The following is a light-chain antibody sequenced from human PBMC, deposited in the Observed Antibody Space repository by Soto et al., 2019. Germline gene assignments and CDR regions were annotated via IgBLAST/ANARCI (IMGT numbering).Light chain of an antibody. V-gene: IGKV1-33*01. CDR1: QDISDY. Sequence: DIQMTQSPSSLSASVGDRVTITCQASQDISDYLNWYHQKPGKAPKFLIYYASYLETGVPSRFIGGRSGTYFNFIISIVQIEDIGKYYCQKYQRLPCTFDPGTTVDIK. CDR3: QKYQRLPCT. CDR2: YAS. J-gene: IGKJ3*01.